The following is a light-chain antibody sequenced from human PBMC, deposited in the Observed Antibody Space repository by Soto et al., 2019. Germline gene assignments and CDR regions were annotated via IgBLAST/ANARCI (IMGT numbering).Light chain of an antibody. V-gene: IGLV1-51*02. CDR2: ENN. Sequence: QSVLTQPPSASAAPGQKVTISCSGSNSNIGNNYVSWYQQLPGTAPKLLIYENNKRPSGIPDRFSGSKSGTSATLGITGLQTGDEADYYCGTWDSSLSAGVFGGGTKLTVL. CDR3: GTWDSSLSAGV. J-gene: IGLJ3*02. CDR1: NSNIGNNY.